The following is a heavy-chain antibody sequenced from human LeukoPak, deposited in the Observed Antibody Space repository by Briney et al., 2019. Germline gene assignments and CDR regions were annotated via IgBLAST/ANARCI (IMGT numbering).Heavy chain of an antibody. CDR2: IYSGGPT. V-gene: IGHV3-66*01. D-gene: IGHD6-13*01. Sequence: GGSLRLSCAASGFTVSSNYMSWVRQAPGKGLEWGSIIYSGGPTYYADSVRGRFTISRDNSKNTLYLQMSSLRAEDTALYYCARVRIAASGTDAFDIWGQGTVVTVSS. CDR1: GFTVSSNY. J-gene: IGHJ3*02. CDR3: ARVRIAASGTDAFDI.